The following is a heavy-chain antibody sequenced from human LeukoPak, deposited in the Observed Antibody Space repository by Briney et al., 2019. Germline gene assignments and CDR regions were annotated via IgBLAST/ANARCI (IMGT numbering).Heavy chain of an antibody. CDR3: ARDRLGGDLTGESLY. V-gene: IGHV1-18*01. CDR1: GYPFDNFG. J-gene: IGHJ4*02. CDR2: ISAYNGNT. Sequence: GAAVKVSCTASGYPFDNFGLTWVRQAPGQGLEWMGWISAYNGNTHYAQKFWGRLTMTTDTSTTTAYLELRSLKSDDTAVYYCARDRLGGDLTGESLYWGQGTLVTVSS. D-gene: IGHD4-17*01.